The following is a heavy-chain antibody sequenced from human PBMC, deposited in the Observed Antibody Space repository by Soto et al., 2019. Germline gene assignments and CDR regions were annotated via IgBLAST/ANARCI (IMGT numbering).Heavy chain of an antibody. D-gene: IGHD2-15*01. CDR1: GFTFTTYG. J-gene: IGHJ1*01. CDR3: VRSESGVNTDYSQN. V-gene: IGHV3-33*01. Sequence: QVQLVDSGGGVAQPGRSLRLSCATSGFTFTTYGFHWVRQAPGKGLEWVAVIWYDGTKKYYAESVKGRFTISRDNSKNRLNLQMDSLTAEDTDMYYCVRSESGVNTDYSQNRGQSTQDTVSS. CDR2: IWYDGTKK.